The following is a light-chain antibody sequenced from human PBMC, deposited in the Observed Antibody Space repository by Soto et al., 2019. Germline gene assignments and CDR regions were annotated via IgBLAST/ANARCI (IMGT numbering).Light chain of an antibody. J-gene: IGKJ2*01. CDR2: DAS. Sequence: IQMTQSPSTLSASVGDRVTITCQASQTISTLLAWYQHRPGKAPNLLIYDASSLGSGVPSRFSGSGSGTEFTLTISXLQPDDSATYYCQQYSSLVTFGQGTKVDIK. CDR1: QTISTL. CDR3: QQYSSLVT. V-gene: IGKV1-5*01.